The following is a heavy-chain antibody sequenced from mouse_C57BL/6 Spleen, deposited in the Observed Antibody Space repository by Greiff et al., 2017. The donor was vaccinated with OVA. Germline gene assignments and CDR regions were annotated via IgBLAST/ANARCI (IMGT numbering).Heavy chain of an antibody. J-gene: IGHJ1*03. CDR1: GFTFSNYW. V-gene: IGHV6-3*01. CDR2: IRLKSDNYAT. D-gene: IGHD1-1*01. Sequence: EVMLVESGGGLVQPGGSMKLSCVASGFTFSNYWMNWVRQSPEKGLEWVAQIRLKSDNYATHYAESVKGRFTISRDDSKSSVYLQMNNLRAEDTGIYYCTITTVVYWYFDVWGTGTTVTVSS. CDR3: TITTVVYWYFDV.